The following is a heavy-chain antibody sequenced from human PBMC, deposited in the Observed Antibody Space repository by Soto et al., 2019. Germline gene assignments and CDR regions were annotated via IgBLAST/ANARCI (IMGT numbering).Heavy chain of an antibody. J-gene: IGHJ3*02. D-gene: IGHD2-2*01. CDR1: GYSFTSYW. Sequence: GESLKISCQASGYSFTSYWVSWVRQMPGKGLEWMGRIDPSDSYTNYSPSFQGHVTISADKSISTAYLQWSSLKALDTAMYYCAYVCSSTSCRSVDAFDIWGQGTMVTVSS. CDR2: IDPSDSYT. CDR3: AYVCSSTSCRSVDAFDI. V-gene: IGHV5-10-1*01.